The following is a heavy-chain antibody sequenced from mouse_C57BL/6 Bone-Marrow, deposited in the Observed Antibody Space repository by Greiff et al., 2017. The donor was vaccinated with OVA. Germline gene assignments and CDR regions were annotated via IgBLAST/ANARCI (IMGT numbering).Heavy chain of an antibody. J-gene: IGHJ4*01. D-gene: IGHD1-1*01. CDR1: GFTFSDYY. V-gene: IGHV5-16*01. Sequence: EVQVVESEGGLVQPGSSMKLSCTASGFTFSDYYMAWVRQVPEKGLEWVANINYDGSSTYYLDSLKSRFIISRDNAKNILYLQMSSLKSEDTATYYCAREGDYGSNYAMDYWGQGTSVTVSS. CDR3: AREGDYGSNYAMDY. CDR2: INYDGSST.